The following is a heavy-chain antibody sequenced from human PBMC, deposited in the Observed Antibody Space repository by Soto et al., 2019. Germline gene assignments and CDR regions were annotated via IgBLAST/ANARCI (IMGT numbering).Heavy chain of an antibody. V-gene: IGHV3-30*18. CDR2: ISFDGNTK. CDR3: AKDDRSYDFLSGYDS. CDR1: GFNFDSYG. Sequence: SGGSLRLSCAASGFNFDSYGMHWVRQAPGKGLEWVAVISFDGNTKYYEDSVKGRFTISRDNSKNTLYLQMNSLRAEDTAVYYCAKDDRSYDFLSGYDSWGLGTLVTVSS. D-gene: IGHD3-9*01. J-gene: IGHJ4*02.